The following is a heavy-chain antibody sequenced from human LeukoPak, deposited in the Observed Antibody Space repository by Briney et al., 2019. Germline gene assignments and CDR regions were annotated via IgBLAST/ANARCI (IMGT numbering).Heavy chain of an antibody. V-gene: IGHV4-4*02. CDR3: ARSVGRYFDWLLSTPFDY. J-gene: IGHJ4*02. CDR1: GGSISSNNW. CDR2: IYYSGNT. D-gene: IGHD3-9*01. Sequence: PSETLSLTCAVSGGSISSNNWWGWVRQPPGQGLEWIGYIYYSGNTNYNPTLKSRLTMSVDMSKNQFSLKLSSVTAADTAVYYCARSVGRYFDWLLSTPFDYWGQGTLVTVSS.